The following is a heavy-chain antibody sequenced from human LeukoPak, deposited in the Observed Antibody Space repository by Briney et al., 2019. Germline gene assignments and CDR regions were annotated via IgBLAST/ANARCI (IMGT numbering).Heavy chain of an antibody. J-gene: IGHJ3*02. Sequence: GASVKVSCKASGYTFTSYDINWVRQATGQGLEWMGWMNPNSGNTGYAQKFQGRVTITRNTSRSTAYMELSSLRSEDTAVYYCARPAIGIAAAGRRAFDIWGQGTMVTVSS. CDR3: ARPAIGIAAAGRRAFDI. CDR2: MNPNSGNT. V-gene: IGHV1-8*03. D-gene: IGHD6-13*01. CDR1: GYTFTSYD.